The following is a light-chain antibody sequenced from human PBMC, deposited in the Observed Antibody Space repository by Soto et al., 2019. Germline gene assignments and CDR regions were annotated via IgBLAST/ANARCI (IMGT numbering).Light chain of an antibody. CDR2: AAS. CDR1: QGISNY. J-gene: IGKJ1*01. V-gene: IGKV1-27*01. Sequence: DIQMTQSPSSLSASVGDRVAITCGASQGISNYLAWYQQKPGKVPKLLIYAASTLQSGVPSRFSGSGSGTDFTLTISSLQPEDVATYYCQKYNSAPWTFGQGTRWIS. CDR3: QKYNSAPWT.